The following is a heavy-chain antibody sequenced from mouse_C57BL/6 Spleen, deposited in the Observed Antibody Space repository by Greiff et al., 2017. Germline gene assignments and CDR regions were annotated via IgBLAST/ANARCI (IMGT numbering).Heavy chain of an antibody. CDR2: IDPNSGGT. J-gene: IGHJ2*01. D-gene: IGHD2-3*01. Sequence: QVQLQPSGAELVKPGASVKLSCKASGYTFTSYWMHWVKQRPGRGLEWIGRIDPNSGGTKYNEKFKSKATLTVDKPSSTAYMQLSSLTSEDSAVYYCAREGGIYDGYYGEFDYWGQGTTLTVSS. CDR3: AREGGIYDGYYGEFDY. V-gene: IGHV1-72*01. CDR1: GYTFTSYW.